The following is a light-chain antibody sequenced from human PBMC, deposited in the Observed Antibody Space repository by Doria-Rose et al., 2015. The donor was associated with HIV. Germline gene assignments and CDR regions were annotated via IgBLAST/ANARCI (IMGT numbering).Light chain of an antibody. V-gene: IGKV3-20*01. CDR1: QSVSSSY. CDR2: GAS. J-gene: IGKJ1*01. CDR3: QHYGSSPRT. Sequence: TLSLSPGEGATLSCRTSQSVSSSYLAWYQQKPGQAPRLLIYGASRRATGIPDRFSGSGSGTDFTLTISRLEPEDFAVYYCQHYGSSPRTFGQGTKVEIK.